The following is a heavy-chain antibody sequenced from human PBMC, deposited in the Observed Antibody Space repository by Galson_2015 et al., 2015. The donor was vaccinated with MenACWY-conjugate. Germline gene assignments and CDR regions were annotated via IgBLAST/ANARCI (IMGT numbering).Heavy chain of an antibody. Sequence: SLRLSCAASGFTLSHYWMTWVRQAPGKGLEWVATIKDDGSEKYHVDSVKGRFTISRDNAKNSLYLQMNSPRADDTAVYYCARAVRVRLTVPTPYYFDHWGQGTLVTVSS. D-gene: IGHD2-15*01. CDR2: IKDDGSEK. V-gene: IGHV3-7*03. J-gene: IGHJ4*02. CDR3: ARAVRVRLTVPTPYYFDH. CDR1: GFTLSHYW.